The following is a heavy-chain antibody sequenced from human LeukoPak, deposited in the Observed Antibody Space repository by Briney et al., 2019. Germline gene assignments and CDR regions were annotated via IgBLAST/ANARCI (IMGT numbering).Heavy chain of an antibody. V-gene: IGHV4-34*01. CDR3: ARCISSSWSNWFDP. Sequence: GSLRLSCAASGFTFSSYAMSWIRQPPGKGLEWIGEINHSGSTNYNPSLKSRVTISVDTSKNQFSLKLSSVTAADTAVYYCARCISSSWSNWFDPWGQGTLVTVSS. J-gene: IGHJ5*02. CDR1: GFTFSSYA. CDR2: INHSGST. D-gene: IGHD6-13*01.